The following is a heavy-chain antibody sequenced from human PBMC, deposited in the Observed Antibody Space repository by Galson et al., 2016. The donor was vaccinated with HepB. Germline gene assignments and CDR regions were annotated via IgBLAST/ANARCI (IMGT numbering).Heavy chain of an antibody. CDR2: IYYSGST. V-gene: IGHV4-31*03. J-gene: IGHJ4*02. CDR1: GGSISSGGYY. Sequence: TLSLTCTVSGGSISSGGYYWSWIRQHPGKGLEWIGYIYYSGSTDYNPSLKSRVSISVDTSKNQFSLKLSSVTAADTAVYYCARASSYGDFFLPLDYWGQGTLVTVSS. D-gene: IGHD4-17*01. CDR3: ARASSYGDFFLPLDY.